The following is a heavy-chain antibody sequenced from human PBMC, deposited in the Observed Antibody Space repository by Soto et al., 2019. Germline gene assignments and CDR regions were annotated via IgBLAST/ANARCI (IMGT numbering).Heavy chain of an antibody. V-gene: IGHV4-31*03. D-gene: IGHD2-21*01. CDR2: IYYRGTT. J-gene: IGHJ4*02. Sequence: QVQLQESGPGLVKPSQTLSLTCTVSGGSITSGGYYWSWVRHHPGKGLEWIGSIYYRGTTYYNPSLSSGDTFSVDTSKNQFALKLSSVTAGDTAMYYWARGVVHWGQGTLVTVSS. CDR1: GGSITSGGYY. CDR3: ARGVVH.